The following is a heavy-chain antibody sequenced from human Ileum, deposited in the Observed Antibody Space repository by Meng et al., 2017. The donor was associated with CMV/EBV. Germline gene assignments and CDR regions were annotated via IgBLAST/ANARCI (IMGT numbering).Heavy chain of an antibody. V-gene: IGHV1-2*02. CDR3: ARDRGLYCSSTSCYVRTFAFDY. CDR2: INPSSGGT. J-gene: IGHJ4*02. Sequence: YYMHWVRQAPGQGLEWMGWINPSSGGTNYAQKFQGRVTMTRDTSISTAYMELSRLRSDDTAVYYCARDRGLYCSSTSCYVRTFAFDYWGQGTLVTVSS. CDR1: YY. D-gene: IGHD2-2*01.